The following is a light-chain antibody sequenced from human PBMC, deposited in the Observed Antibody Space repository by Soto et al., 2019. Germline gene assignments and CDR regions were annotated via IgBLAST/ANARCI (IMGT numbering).Light chain of an antibody. CDR2: GAS. J-gene: IGKJ1*01. CDR3: QHYNNWPPWT. CDR1: QSVKSN. Sequence: EIVMTQSPATLSVSPGERVTLSCRASQSVKSNLAWYQQKFGQAPRLLIYGASTRATGVPARFSGSGSGTEFTLTISSLQYEDFAVYYCQHYNNWPPWTLGQGTKVEI. V-gene: IGKV3-15*01.